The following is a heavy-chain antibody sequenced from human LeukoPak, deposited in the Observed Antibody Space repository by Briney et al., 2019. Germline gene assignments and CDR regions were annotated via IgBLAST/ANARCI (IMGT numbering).Heavy chain of an antibody. V-gene: IGHV1-46*01. CDR1: GYTFTSYY. CDR2: INPSGGST. Sequence: GASVKVSCKASGYTFTSYYMHWVRQAPGQGLEWMGIINPSGGSTSYAQKFQGRVTMTRDTSTSTVYMELSSLRSEDTAVYYCARDLRGDPAVPYNWFDPWGQGTLVTVSS. D-gene: IGHD3-10*01. CDR3: ARDLRGDPAVPYNWFDP. J-gene: IGHJ5*02.